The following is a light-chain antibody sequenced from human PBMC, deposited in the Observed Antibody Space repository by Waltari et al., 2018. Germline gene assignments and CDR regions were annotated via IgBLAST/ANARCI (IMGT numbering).Light chain of an antibody. V-gene: IGLV3-19*01. J-gene: IGLJ1*01. Sequence: SSELTQDPAVSVALGQTVRITCQGDSLRKYYATWYQQNPGQAPVLVIFGDNKPPSGIPDRFSGSSTGNTASLTITGAQAEDEADYHCTSRDSSGYRHVFGTGTKVTVL. CDR3: TSRDSSGYRHV. CDR2: GDN. CDR1: SLRKYY.